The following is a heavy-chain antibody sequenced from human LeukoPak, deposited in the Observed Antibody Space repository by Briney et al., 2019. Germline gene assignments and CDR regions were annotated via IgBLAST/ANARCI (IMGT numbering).Heavy chain of an antibody. V-gene: IGHV4-34*01. Sequence: PSETLSFTCAVYGGSFSGYYWSWIRQPPGKGLEWIGEINHSGSTNYNPSLKSRVTISVDTSKNQFSLKLSSVTAADTAVYYCASSSDPGYSSSWYGWYYFDYWGQGTLVTVSS. CDR2: INHSGST. CDR3: ASSSDPGYSSSWYGWYYFDY. J-gene: IGHJ4*02. CDR1: GGSFSGYY. D-gene: IGHD6-13*01.